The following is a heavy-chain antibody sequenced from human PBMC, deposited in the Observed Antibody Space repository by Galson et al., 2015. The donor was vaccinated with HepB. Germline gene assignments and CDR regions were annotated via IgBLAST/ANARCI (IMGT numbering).Heavy chain of an antibody. J-gene: IGHJ4*02. CDR3: VHDTVTTGFDY. CDR2: IYWDNNK. Sequence: ALVKPTQTLTLTCTFSGFSLSTTGVGVGWIRQPPGKALEWLALIYWDNNKRYSPSLNSRLTVTKDTSKNQVVLTVTNMDPMDTATYYCVHDTVTTGFDYWGQGTLVTVSS. V-gene: IGHV2-5*02. D-gene: IGHD4-17*01. CDR1: GFSLSTTGVG.